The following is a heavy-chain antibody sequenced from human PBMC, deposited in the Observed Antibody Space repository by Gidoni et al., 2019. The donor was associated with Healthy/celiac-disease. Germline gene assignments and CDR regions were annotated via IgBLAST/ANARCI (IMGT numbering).Heavy chain of an antibody. CDR3: AKASCGGDCYSPLYFDY. CDR1: GCTLSSEA. Sequence: EVQLLESGGGLGQPGGSLRRSCAASGCTLSSEAMSWVRQATGKGLEWVSAISGSGGSTYYADSVTAPFTISRDNSKNTLYLQMNSLRAEDTAVFSCAKASCGGDCYSPLYFDYWGQGTLVTVSS. CDR2: ISGSGGST. V-gene: IGHV3-23*01. J-gene: IGHJ4*02. D-gene: IGHD2-21*02.